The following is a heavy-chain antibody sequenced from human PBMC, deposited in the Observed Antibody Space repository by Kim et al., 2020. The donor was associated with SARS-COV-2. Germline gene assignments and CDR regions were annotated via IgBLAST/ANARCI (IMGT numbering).Heavy chain of an antibody. J-gene: IGHJ4*02. Sequence: GSPNSARKARGRVTMTRDTSASTVYMDLSSLRSEDTAVYYCARDAGPGFDFWGQGTLVTVSS. D-gene: IGHD6-13*01. V-gene: IGHV1-46*01. CDR2: GSP. CDR3: ARDAGPGFDF.